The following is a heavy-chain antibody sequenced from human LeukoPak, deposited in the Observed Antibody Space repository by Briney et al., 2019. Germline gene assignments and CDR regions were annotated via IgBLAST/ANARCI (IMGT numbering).Heavy chain of an antibody. J-gene: IGHJ3*02. CDR1: GGSISSHY. CDR2: IYYSGST. D-gene: IGHD3-22*01. CDR3: AREYYYDSSYAFDI. V-gene: IGHV4-59*11. Sequence: PSETLSLTCTVSGGSISSHYWSCIRQPPGKGLEWIGYIYYSGSTNYNPSLKSRVTISVDTSKNQFSLKLSSVTAADTAVYYCAREYYYDSSYAFDIWGQGTMVTVSS.